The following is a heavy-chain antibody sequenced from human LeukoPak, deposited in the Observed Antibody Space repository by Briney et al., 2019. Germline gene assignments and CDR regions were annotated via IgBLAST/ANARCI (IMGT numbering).Heavy chain of an antibody. D-gene: IGHD2-2*01. V-gene: IGHV4-59*01. CDR1: GGSISSYY. CDR3: ARLTVPLRFDP. CDR2: IYYTGST. Sequence: SETLSLTCTVSGGSISSYYWSWIRQPPGKGLEWFGFIYYTGSTNYNPSLKSRVTISVDTSKDQFSLKLTSVTAADTAVYYCARLTVPLRFDPWGQGTLVTVSS. J-gene: IGHJ5*02.